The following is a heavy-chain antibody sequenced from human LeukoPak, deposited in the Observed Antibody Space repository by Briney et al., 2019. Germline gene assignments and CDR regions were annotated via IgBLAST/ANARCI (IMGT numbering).Heavy chain of an antibody. CDR1: GGTFSSYA. Sequence: GASVKVSCKASGGTFSSYAISWVRQAPGQGLEWMGGIIPVFGTANYAQKFQGRVTITADESTSTAYMELSSLRSEDTAVYYCARRSTMVRGDSSWYFDLWGRGTLVTVSS. CDR3: ARRSTMVRGDSSWYFDL. J-gene: IGHJ2*01. V-gene: IGHV1-69*13. CDR2: IIPVFGTA. D-gene: IGHD3-10*01.